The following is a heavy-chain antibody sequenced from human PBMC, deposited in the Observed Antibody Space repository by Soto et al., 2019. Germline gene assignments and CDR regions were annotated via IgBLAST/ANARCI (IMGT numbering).Heavy chain of an antibody. CDR3: ARAPHFTGGAFDI. CDR2: IYYSGST. CDR1: GGSISSGGYY. V-gene: IGHV4-31*03. J-gene: IGHJ3*02. Sequence: QVQLQESGPGLVKPSQTLSLTCTVSGGSISSGGYYWSWIRQHPGKGLEWIGYIYYSGSTYYNPSLKIRVTISVDTSKNQSALKLSSVTAADTAVYYCARAPHFTGGAFDIWGQGTMVTVSS.